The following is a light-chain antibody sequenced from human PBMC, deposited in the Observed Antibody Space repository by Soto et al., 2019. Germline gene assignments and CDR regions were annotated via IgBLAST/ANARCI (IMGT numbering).Light chain of an antibody. CDR3: QQRSNWPST. V-gene: IGKV3-11*01. Sequence: EIVLTQSPATLSLSPGERATLSCRASQSVSDSLVWYQQKPGQAPRLLIYDTSNRATGIPARFSGSGSGTDFTLTISSLEPEDFAIYYCQQRSNWPSTFGQGTRLEIK. J-gene: IGKJ5*01. CDR1: QSVSDS. CDR2: DTS.